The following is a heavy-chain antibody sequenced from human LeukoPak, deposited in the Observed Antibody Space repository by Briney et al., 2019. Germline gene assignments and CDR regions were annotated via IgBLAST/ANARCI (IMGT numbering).Heavy chain of an antibody. V-gene: IGHV1-2*02. Sequence: GASVKVSCKASGYTFTGYYMHWVRQAPGQGLEWMGWINPNSGGTNYAQKFQGRVTITADKSTSTAYMELSSLRSEDTAVYYCARVKGGYWGQGTLVTVSS. CDR1: GYTFTGYY. J-gene: IGHJ4*02. CDR2: INPNSGGT. CDR3: ARVKGGY.